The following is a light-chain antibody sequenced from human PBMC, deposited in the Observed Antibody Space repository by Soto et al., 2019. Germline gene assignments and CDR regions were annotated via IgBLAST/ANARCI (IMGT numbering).Light chain of an antibody. CDR2: EVN. J-gene: IGLJ3*02. CDR1: SNNIGGYSL. Sequence: QSALTQPASVSGSPGQSITISCTGSSNNIGGYSLVSWYQQSPGKVPKLLIFEVNKRPSGVSDRFSGSKSGDTASLTVSGLQAEDEADYYCGSYVGSKSFVFGGGTKLTVL. CDR3: GSYVGSKSFV. V-gene: IGLV2-23*02.